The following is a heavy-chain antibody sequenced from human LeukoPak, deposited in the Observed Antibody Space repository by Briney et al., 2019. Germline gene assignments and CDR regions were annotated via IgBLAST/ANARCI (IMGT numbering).Heavy chain of an antibody. D-gene: IGHD6-13*01. CDR3: ATVGSTVAAGTPDY. J-gene: IGHJ4*02. CDR1: GFTFSDYY. CDR2: ISGSCSHT. V-gene: IGHV3-11*06. Sequence: GGSLRLSCAASGFTFSDYYMSWIRQAPGKGLEWVSYISGSCSHTTYADSVRGRFTISRDNAKNSLSLQVNSLRADDTAVYYCATVGSTVAAGTPDYWGQGTLVTVSS.